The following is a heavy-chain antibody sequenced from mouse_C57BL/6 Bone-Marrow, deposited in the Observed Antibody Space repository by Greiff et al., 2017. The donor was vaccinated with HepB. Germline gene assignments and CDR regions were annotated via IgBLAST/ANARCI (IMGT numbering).Heavy chain of an antibody. J-gene: IGHJ4*01. V-gene: IGHV1-18*01. D-gene: IGHD1-1*01. CDR1: GYTFTDYN. CDR3: ARTRYYYGSSYYAMDY. CDR2: INPNNGGT. Sequence: VQLPQSGPELVKPGASVKIPCKASGYTFTDYNMDWVKQSHGKSLEWIGDINPNNGGTIYNQKFKGKATLTVDKSSSTAYMELRSLTSEDTAVYYRARTRYYYGSSYYAMDYWGQGTSVTVSS.